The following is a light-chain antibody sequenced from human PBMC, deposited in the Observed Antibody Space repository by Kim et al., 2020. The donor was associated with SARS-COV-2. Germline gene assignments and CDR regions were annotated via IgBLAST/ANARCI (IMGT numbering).Light chain of an antibody. CDR3: SSYTPANSRV. Sequence: QSALTQPPFVSGSPGQSITISCIGTNSDIGAFAYVSWFQQHPGKAPKLLIYDVTERPSGISNRFSGSTSGNTASLTISGLLIEDEADYYCSSYTPANSRVFGTGTKVTVL. CDR2: DVT. J-gene: IGLJ1*01. V-gene: IGLV2-14*01. CDR1: NSDIGAFAY.